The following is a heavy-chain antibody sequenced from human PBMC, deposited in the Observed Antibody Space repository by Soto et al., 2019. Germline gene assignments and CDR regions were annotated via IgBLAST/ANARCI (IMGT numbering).Heavy chain of an antibody. D-gene: IGHD2-21*01. CDR3: ATLPPRIVVVFTEMPT. CDR1: GGSISXSXX. Sequence: QVQLRESGPRLVKPSGTLSLTCAVSGGSISXSXXXXXXXXXXGKGLQWIGEIYHSGITNYNPSLRSRVSMSVDKSNNEFSLSLTSVTAADTAVYYCATLPPRIVVVFTEMPTWGQGILVTVSS. V-gene: IGHV4-4*02. CDR2: IYHSGIT. J-gene: IGHJ5*02.